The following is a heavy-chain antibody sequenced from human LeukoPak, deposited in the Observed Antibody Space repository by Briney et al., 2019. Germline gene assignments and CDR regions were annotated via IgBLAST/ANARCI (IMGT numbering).Heavy chain of an antibody. V-gene: IGHV3-7*01. Sequence: GGCLRLSCAASGFTVSSHWIGWVRQAPGGGIGWVANIKQDESEKYYVDSVKGRFTISNDNAKNSLYLQVNSLRAEETAVYYCARPNLYFSSISCYTVDFWGQGTLDSVSS. CDR1: GFTVSSHW. J-gene: IGHJ4*02. D-gene: IGHD2-2*02. CDR3: ARPNLYFSSISCYTVDF. CDR2: IKQDESEK.